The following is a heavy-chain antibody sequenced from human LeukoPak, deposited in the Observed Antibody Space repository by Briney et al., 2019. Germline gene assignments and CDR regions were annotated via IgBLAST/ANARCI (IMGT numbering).Heavy chain of an antibody. CDR3: ARTSGWNYYFDF. CDR2: IYYSGST. J-gene: IGHJ4*02. D-gene: IGHD6-19*01. V-gene: IGHV4-39*01. CDR1: GGSISSSSYY. Sequence: PSETLSLTCTVSGGSISSSSYYWGWIRQPPGKGLEWIGSIYYSGSTYYNPSLKSRVTISVDTSKNQFSLILSSVTATDTAVYNCARTSGWNYYFDFWGQGTLVTVSS.